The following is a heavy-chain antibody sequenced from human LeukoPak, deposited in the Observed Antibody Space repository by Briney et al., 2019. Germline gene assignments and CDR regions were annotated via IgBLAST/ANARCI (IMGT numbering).Heavy chain of an antibody. CDR3: AKHDQGDCTSPSCYRWFDP. J-gene: IGHJ5*02. D-gene: IGHD2-2*02. Sequence: GGSLRLSCAASGFTFSNHAMSWVRQAPGKGPEWVSSISSRSTYTDYADSVKGRFTISRDNSKNTLNLQMHSRRAEDTAVYYCAKHDQGDCTSPSCYRWFDPWGQGTRVSVSS. CDR1: GFTFSNHA. CDR2: ISSRSTYT. V-gene: IGHV3-23*01.